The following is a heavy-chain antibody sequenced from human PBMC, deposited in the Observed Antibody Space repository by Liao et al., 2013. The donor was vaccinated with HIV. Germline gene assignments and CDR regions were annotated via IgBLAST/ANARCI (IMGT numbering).Heavy chain of an antibody. CDR1: GGSISSYY. D-gene: IGHD2-15*01. CDR2: IYYSGST. V-gene: IGHV4-59*01. Sequence: QVQLQESGPGLVKPSETLSLTCTVSGGSISSYYWSWIRQPPGKGLEWIGYIYYSGSTNYNPSLKSRVTISVDTSKNQFSLKLSSVTAADTAVYYCARDSLNGYCSGGSCFSTGYWYLDLWGRGTLVTVSS. J-gene: IGHJ2*01. CDR3: ARDSLNGYCSGGSCFSTGYWYLDL.